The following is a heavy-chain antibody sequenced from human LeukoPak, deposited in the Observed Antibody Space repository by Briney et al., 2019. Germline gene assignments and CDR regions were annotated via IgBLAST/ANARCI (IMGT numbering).Heavy chain of an antibody. V-gene: IGHV4-4*07. CDR3: ARGLLFYGDYVDYYFYMDV. CDR1: GDSISSFY. D-gene: IGHD4-17*01. Sequence: SETLSLTCTVSGDSISSFYWSWIRQPAGKGLQWIGPITTSGSTNYNPSLECRVPMSVDSSNNEFSLAVRSVTAADTALYYCARGLLFYGDYVDYYFYMDVWGKGTRVTVSS. CDR2: ITTSGST. J-gene: IGHJ6*03.